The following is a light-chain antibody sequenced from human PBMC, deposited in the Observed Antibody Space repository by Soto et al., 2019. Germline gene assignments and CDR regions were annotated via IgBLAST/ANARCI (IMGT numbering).Light chain of an antibody. CDR1: QSVSID. Sequence: EIVMTQSPATLSVSPGERATLSCRASQSVSIDLAWYQQKPGQAPRLLIYGASTRATGIPARFSGSGSGTEFTLTISSLQSEDFAVYYCQQYNNWPFTFSPGTKVDI. CDR3: QQYNNWPFT. J-gene: IGKJ3*01. V-gene: IGKV3-15*01. CDR2: GAS.